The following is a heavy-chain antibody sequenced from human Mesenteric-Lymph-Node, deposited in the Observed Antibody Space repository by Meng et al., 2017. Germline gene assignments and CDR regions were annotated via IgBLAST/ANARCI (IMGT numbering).Heavy chain of an antibody. CDR1: GDSITNYY. J-gene: IGHJ4*02. V-gene: IGHV4-59*12. CDR3: ARSFGFEQWLASFDY. CDR2: IYYSGTT. D-gene: IGHD6-19*01. Sequence: SETLSLTCSVSGDSITNYYWIWIRQSPGRGLEWIGNIYYSGTTTYNPSLKSRVTISVDTSKNQFSLKLSSVTAADTAVYYCARSFGFEQWLASFDYWGQGTLVTVSS.